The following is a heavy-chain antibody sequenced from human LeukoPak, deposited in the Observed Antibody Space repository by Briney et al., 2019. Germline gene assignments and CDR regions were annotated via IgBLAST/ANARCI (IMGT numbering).Heavy chain of an antibody. CDR2: MNPNSGNT. CDR3: ARADVPDYYYYMDV. Sequence: ASVKVSRNASGYTFTSYDINWVRQATGQGLEWMGWMNPNSGNTGYAQKFQGRVTMTRNTSISTAYMELSSLRSEDTAVYYCARADVPDYYYYMDVWGKGTTVTVSS. V-gene: IGHV1-8*01. J-gene: IGHJ6*03. CDR1: GYTFTSYD.